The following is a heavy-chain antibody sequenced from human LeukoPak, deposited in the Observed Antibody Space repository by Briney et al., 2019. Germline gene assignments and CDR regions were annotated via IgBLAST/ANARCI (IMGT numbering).Heavy chain of an antibody. Sequence: ASVKVSCKASGYTFTGYYMHWVRQAPGQGLEWMGWINPNSGGTNYAQKFQGRVTMTRDTSISTAYMELSRLRSDDTAVYYCARLPYYDSSGYYSDYWGQGTLATVSS. CDR3: ARLPYYDSSGYYSDY. J-gene: IGHJ4*02. V-gene: IGHV1-2*02. CDR1: GYTFTGYY. D-gene: IGHD3-22*01. CDR2: INPNSGGT.